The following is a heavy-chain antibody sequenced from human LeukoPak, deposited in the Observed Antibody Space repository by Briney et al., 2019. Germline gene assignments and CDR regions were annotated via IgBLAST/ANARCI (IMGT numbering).Heavy chain of an antibody. D-gene: IGHD2-2*01. V-gene: IGHV4-4*07. Sequence: PSETLSLTCTVSGGSISSYYWSWIRQPAGKGLEWIGRIYTSGSTNYNPSLKSRVTISVDTSKNQFSLKLSSVTAADTAVYYCARRSQYCSSTSCYDWFDPWGQGTLVTVSS. CDR1: GGSISSYY. CDR2: IYTSGST. J-gene: IGHJ5*02. CDR3: ARRSQYCSSTSCYDWFDP.